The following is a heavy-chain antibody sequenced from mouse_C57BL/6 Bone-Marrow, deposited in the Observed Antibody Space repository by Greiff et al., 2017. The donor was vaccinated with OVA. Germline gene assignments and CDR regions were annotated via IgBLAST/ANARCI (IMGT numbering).Heavy chain of an antibody. J-gene: IGHJ2*01. D-gene: IGHD2-3*01. V-gene: IGHV1-59*01. CDR3: ARWDGYYDFAY. CDR2: IDPSDSYT. Sequence: QVQLQQSGAELVRPGTSVKLSCKASGYTFTSYWMHWVKQRPGQGLEWIGVIDPSDSYTNYNQKFKGKATLTVDTSSSTAYMQLSSLTSEDSAVYYCARWDGYYDFAYWGQGTTLTVSS. CDR1: GYTFTSYW.